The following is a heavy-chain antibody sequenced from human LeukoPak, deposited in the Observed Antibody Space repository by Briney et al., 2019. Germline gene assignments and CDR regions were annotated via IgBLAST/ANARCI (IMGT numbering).Heavy chain of an antibody. Sequence: AGGSLRLSCAASGFTFSSYGMHWVRQAPGKGLEWGAVIWYDGSNKYYADSVKGRFTISRDNSKNTLYLQMNSLRVEDTAVYYCAREGLAVVAYFDYWGQGTLVTVSS. D-gene: IGHD6-19*01. V-gene: IGHV3-33*01. J-gene: IGHJ4*02. CDR2: IWYDGSNK. CDR1: GFTFSSYG. CDR3: AREGLAVVAYFDY.